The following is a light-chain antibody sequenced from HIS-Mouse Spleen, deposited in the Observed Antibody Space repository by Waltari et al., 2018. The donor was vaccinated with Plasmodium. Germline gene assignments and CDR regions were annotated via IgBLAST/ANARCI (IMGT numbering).Light chain of an antibody. V-gene: IGLV3-1*01. CDR1: NLGAKY. J-gene: IGLJ2*01. Sequence: SYELTQPPSVSVSPGQTASIPCSGDNLGAKYACWYQQKQGQSPVLVIYQDSKRPSVIPERFSGSNSGNTATLTISGTQAMDEADYYCQAWDSSTVVFGGGTKLTVL. CDR3: QAWDSSTVV. CDR2: QDS.